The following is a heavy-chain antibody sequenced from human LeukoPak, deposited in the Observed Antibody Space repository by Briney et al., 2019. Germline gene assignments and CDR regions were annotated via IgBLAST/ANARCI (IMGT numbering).Heavy chain of an antibody. D-gene: IGHD5-12*01. J-gene: IGHJ6*02. V-gene: IGHV3-21*01. CDR3: ARDRKDIVATIYYYGMDV. Sequence: GGSLRLSCAASGFTFSSYSMNWVRQAPGKGLEWASSISSSSSYIYYADSVKGRFTISRDNAKNSLYLQMNSLRAEDTAVYYCARDRKDIVATIYYYGMDVWGQGTTVTVSS. CDR1: GFTFSSYS. CDR2: ISSSSSYI.